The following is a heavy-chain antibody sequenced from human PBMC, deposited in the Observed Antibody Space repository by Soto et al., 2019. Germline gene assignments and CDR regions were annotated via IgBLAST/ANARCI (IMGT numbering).Heavy chain of an antibody. D-gene: IGHD3-22*01. CDR2: IIPISETT. CDR3: ARALLSHSYDSGGYDSYFHAMDV. J-gene: IGHJ6*02. V-gene: IGHV1-69*06. Sequence: VKVSCKASGGTFSSLDINWVRQAPGQGLEWMGGIIPISETTNYAQIFQGRVSIVADISTSTAYMELSRLRSEDTAVYYCARALLSHSYDSGGYDSYFHAMDVWGQGTPVTVS. CDR1: GGTFSSLD.